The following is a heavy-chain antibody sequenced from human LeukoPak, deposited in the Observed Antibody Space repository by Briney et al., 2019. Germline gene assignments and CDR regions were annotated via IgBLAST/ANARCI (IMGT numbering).Heavy chain of an antibody. J-gene: IGHJ4*02. D-gene: IGHD3-22*01. V-gene: IGHV1-69*01. CDR1: GGTFNSYV. Sequence: SVKVSCKASGGTFNSYVLSWVRQAPGQGLEWMGGIIPIFGTANYAQKFQGRVTITADESTSTADMELNSLRSEDTAVYYCARGPYDSSGYPMAYWGQGTLVTVSS. CDR2: IIPIFGTA. CDR3: ARGPYDSSGYPMAY.